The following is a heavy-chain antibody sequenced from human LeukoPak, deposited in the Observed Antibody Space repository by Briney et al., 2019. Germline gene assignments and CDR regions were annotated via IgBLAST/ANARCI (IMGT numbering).Heavy chain of an antibody. V-gene: IGHV4-59*12. CDR2: IYYSGST. D-gene: IGHD4-11*01. J-gene: IGHJ6*03. Sequence: PSETLSLTCTVSGGSISSYYWSWIRQPPGKGLEWIGYIYYSGSTNYNPSLKSRVTISVDTSKNQFSLKLSSVTAADTAVYYCARDRRDADDYSNYGYYYYYMDVWGKGTTVTVSS. CDR3: ARDRRDADDYSNYGYYYYYMDV. CDR1: GGSISSYY.